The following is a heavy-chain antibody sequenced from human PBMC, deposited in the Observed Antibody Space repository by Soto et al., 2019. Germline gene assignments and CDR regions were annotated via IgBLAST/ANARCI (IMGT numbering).Heavy chain of an antibody. D-gene: IGHD5-18*01. Sequence: GGSLRLSCAASGFTFSSYDMHWVRQATGKGLEWVSAIGTAGDTYYPGSVKGRFTISRENAKNSLYLQMNSLRAGDTAVYYCARQLRGGRYSSYYYGMDVWGQGTTVTVS. CDR2: IGTAGDT. CDR3: ARQLRGGRYSSYYYGMDV. J-gene: IGHJ6*02. CDR1: GFTFSSYD. V-gene: IGHV3-13*01.